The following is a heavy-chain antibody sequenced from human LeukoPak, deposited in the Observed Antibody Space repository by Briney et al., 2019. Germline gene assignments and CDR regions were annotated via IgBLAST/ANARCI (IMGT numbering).Heavy chain of an antibody. CDR2: INPNSGGT. D-gene: IGHD1-7*01. V-gene: IGHV1-2*02. J-gene: IGHJ4*02. CDR3: ARDAPYNWNYLNY. Sequence: GASVKVSCKASGYTFTGYYMHWVRQAPGQGLEWMGWINPNSGGTNYAQKFQGRVTMTRDTSISTAYMELSRLRSDDTAVYYCARDAPYNWNYLNYWGQGTLVTVSS. CDR1: GYTFTGYY.